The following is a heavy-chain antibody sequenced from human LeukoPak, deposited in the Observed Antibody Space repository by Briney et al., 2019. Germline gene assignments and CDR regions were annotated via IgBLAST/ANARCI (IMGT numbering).Heavy chain of an antibody. CDR2: IIPTFGTA. V-gene: IGHV1-69*13. D-gene: IGHD3-10*01. J-gene: IGHJ4*02. CDR3: ARGITMVREGFDY. Sequence: GASVNVSCKASGGTFSSYAISWVRQAPGQGLEWMGGIIPTFGTANYAQKFQGRVTITADESTSTAYMELSSLRSEDTAVYYCARGITMVREGFDYWGQGTLVTVSS. CDR1: GGTFSSYA.